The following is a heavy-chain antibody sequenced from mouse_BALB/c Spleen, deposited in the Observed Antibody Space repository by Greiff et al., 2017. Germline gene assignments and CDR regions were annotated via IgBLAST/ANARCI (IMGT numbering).Heavy chain of an antibody. Sequence: EVQLQESGPDLVKPSQSLSLTCTVTGYSITSGYSWHWIRQFPGNKLEWMGYIHYSGSTNYNPSLKSRISITRDTSKNQFFLQLNSVTTEDTATYYCARSTMITTLYYYAMDYWGQGTSVTVSS. J-gene: IGHJ4*01. V-gene: IGHV3-1*02. D-gene: IGHD2-4*01. CDR1: GYSITSGYS. CDR3: ARSTMITTLYYYAMDY. CDR2: IHYSGST.